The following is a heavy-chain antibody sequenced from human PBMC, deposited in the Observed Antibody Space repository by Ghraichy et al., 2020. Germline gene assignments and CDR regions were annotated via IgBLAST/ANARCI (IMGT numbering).Heavy chain of an antibody. D-gene: IGHD3-16*01. CDR3: ARSLRYYYYYYGMDV. V-gene: IGHV3-20*04. J-gene: IGHJ6*02. Sequence: GESLNISCAASGFTFDDYGMSWVRQAPGKGLEWVSGINWNGGSTGYADSVKGRFTISRDNAKNSLYLQMNSLRAEDTALYYCARSLRYYYYYYGMDVWGQGTTVTVSS. CDR2: INWNGGST. CDR1: GFTFDDYG.